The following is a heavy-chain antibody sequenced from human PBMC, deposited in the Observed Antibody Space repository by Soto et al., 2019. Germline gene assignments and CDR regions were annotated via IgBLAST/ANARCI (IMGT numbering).Heavy chain of an antibody. Sequence: PGESLRVSCKGSGYSFISYWSGWVSQMPGKGLEWMGIIYPGDSDTRYSPSFQGQVTISADKSISTAYLRWSSLKASDTAMYYCARHSGYYSYYYYGMDVWGQGTTVTVSS. CDR2: IYPGDSDT. D-gene: IGHD3-22*01. CDR1: GYSFISYW. CDR3: ARHSGYYSYYYYGMDV. J-gene: IGHJ6*02. V-gene: IGHV5-51*01.